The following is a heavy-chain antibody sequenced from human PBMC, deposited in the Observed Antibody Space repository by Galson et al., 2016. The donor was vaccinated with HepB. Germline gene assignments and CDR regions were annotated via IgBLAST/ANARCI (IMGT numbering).Heavy chain of an antibody. J-gene: IGHJ4*02. Sequence: SVKVSCKASGYTFTSYGVSWVRQAPGQGLEWMGWISAFSGVTRYAKKLQGRITMTTDTSLGTAYMELGNLISDDTAVYYCARDSGSYYAKPSGFDSWDQGTLITVSS. D-gene: IGHD1-26*01. CDR2: ISAFSGVT. V-gene: IGHV1-18*01. CDR3: ARDSGSYYAKPSGFDS. CDR1: GYTFTSYG.